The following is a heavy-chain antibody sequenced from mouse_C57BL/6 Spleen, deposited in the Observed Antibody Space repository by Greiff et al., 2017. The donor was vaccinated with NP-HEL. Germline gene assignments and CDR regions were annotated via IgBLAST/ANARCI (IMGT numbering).Heavy chain of an antibody. CDR3: ARDGLLLMDY. CDR1: GFTFSSYA. Sequence: EVKVEESGGGLVKPGGSLKLSCAASGFTFSSYAMSWVRQTPEKRLEWVATISDGGSYTYYPDNVKGRFTISRDNAKNNLYLQMSHLKSEDTAMYYCARDGLLLMDYWGQGTSVTVSS. D-gene: IGHD2-3*01. V-gene: IGHV5-4*01. CDR2: ISDGGSYT. J-gene: IGHJ4*01.